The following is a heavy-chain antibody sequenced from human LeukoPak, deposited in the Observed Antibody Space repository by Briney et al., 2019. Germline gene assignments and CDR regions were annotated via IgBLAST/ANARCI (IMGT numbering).Heavy chain of an antibody. CDR2: ISYDGSNK. D-gene: IGHD4-17*01. V-gene: IGHV3-30-3*01. Sequence: GGSLRLSCAASGFTFSSYAMHWVRQAPGKGLEWVAVISYDGSNKYYADSVKGRFTISRDNSKNTLYLQMNSLRSEDTAVYYCARGGLRFDPWGQGALVTVSS. CDR1: GFTFSSYA. J-gene: IGHJ5*02. CDR3: ARGGLRFDP.